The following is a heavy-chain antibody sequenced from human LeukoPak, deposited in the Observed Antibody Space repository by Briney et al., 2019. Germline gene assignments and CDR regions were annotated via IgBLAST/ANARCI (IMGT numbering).Heavy chain of an antibody. CDR2: IYYSGST. D-gene: IGHD5-24*01. CDR1: GGSISSSSYY. CDR3: ARVRRRWLNNYPYDAFDI. V-gene: IGHV4-39*01. Sequence: SETLSLTCTVSGGSISSSSYYWGWIRQPPGKGLEWIGSIYYSGSTYYNPSLKGRVTISVDTSKNQFSLKLSSVTAADTAVYYCARVRRRWLNNYPYDAFDIWGQGTMVTVSS. J-gene: IGHJ3*02.